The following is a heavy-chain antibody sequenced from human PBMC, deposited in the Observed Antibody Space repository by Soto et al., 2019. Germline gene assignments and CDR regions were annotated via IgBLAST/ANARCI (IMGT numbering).Heavy chain of an antibody. CDR3: ARETTWNWNDFFDY. D-gene: IGHD1-1*01. Sequence: QVQLVQSGAEVKKPGSSVKVSCKASGGTFSSYTISWVRQAPGQGLEWMGRIIPILGIANYAQKFQGRVTITADKSTSTAYMELSSLRSEDTAVYYCARETTWNWNDFFDYWGQGTLVTVSS. CDR1: GGTFSSYT. J-gene: IGHJ4*02. V-gene: IGHV1-69*08. CDR2: IIPILGIA.